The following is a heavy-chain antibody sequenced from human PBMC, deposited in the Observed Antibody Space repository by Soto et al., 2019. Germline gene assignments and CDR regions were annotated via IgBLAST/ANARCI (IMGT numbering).Heavy chain of an antibody. Sequence: QLQLQESGPGLVKPSETLSLTCTVSGGSISSSSYYWGWIRQPPGKGLEWIGSIYYSGSTYYNPSLKSRVTIPADTSKTQSSLQPSSVTAADTAVYYCARVASSGWTAWYFDLWGRGTLVTVSS. CDR2: IYYSGST. V-gene: IGHV4-39*01. J-gene: IGHJ2*01. CDR3: ARVASSGWTAWYFDL. CDR1: GGSISSSSYY. D-gene: IGHD6-19*01.